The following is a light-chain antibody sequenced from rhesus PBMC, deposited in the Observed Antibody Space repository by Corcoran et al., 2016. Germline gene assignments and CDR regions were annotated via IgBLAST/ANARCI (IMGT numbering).Light chain of an antibody. V-gene: IGKV1-69*01. CDR3: QQHDNSPRT. Sequence: DIQMTQSPSSLSASVGDRVTITCRASQDISNWLAWYQQNPGKAPKLLIYGASNLETGVPLRFSGSGSGTDFILIISRLQPGDIATYYCQQHDNSPRTFGQGTRVEIK. J-gene: IGKJ1*01. CDR1: QDISNW. CDR2: GAS.